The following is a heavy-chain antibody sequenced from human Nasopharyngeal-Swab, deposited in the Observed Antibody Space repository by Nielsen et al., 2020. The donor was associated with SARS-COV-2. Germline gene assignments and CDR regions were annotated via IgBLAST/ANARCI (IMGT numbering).Heavy chain of an antibody. V-gene: IGHV1-24*01. CDR2: FDPEDGET. D-gene: IGHD3-9*01. CDR3: ATECPRDTLLTGYYGPYRY. CDR1: GYTLTELS. Sequence: ASVKVSCKVSGYTLTELSMHWVRQAPGKGLEWLGGFDPEDGETIYAQKFQGRVTMTEETSTDTAYMELSSLRSEDTAVYYCATECPRDTLLTGYYGPYRYWGQGTLVTVSS. J-gene: IGHJ4*02.